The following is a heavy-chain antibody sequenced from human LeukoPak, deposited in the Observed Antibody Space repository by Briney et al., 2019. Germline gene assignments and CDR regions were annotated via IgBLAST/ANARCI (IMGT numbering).Heavy chain of an antibody. V-gene: IGHV3-23*01. CDR3: ARAGIVVVPAVYDY. CDR1: GFSFSNYA. CDR2: IIAGGGST. Sequence: GGSLRLSCAASGFSFSNYAMSWVRQAPGEGLEWVSGIIAGGGSTFYADSVKGRFTISRDNSKNTLYLQMHSLRAEDTAVYYCARAGIVVVPAVYDYWGQGTLVTVSS. D-gene: IGHD2-2*01. J-gene: IGHJ4*02.